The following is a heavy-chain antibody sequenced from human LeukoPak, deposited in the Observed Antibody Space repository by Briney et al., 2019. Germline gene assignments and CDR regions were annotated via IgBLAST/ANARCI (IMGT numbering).Heavy chain of an antibody. J-gene: IGHJ4*02. D-gene: IGHD6-13*01. Sequence: SVRVSCKASGGTFSSYAISWVRQAPGQGLEWMGRIIPILGIANYAQKFQGRVTITADKSTSTAYMELSSLRSEDTAVYYCARVPHPVAAAAYYFDYWGQGTLVTVSS. CDR2: IIPILGIA. CDR3: ARVPHPVAAAAYYFDY. CDR1: GGTFSSYA. V-gene: IGHV1-69*04.